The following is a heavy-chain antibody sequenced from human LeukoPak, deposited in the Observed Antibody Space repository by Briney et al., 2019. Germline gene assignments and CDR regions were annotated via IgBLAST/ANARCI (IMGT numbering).Heavy chain of an antibody. CDR2: NPNSGGT. D-gene: IGHD2-21*02. CDR3: ARAPAYCGGDCAPFDY. V-gene: IGHV1-2*02. J-gene: IGHJ4*02. Sequence: NPNSGGTTYAQKFQGRVTMTRDTSISTAYMELSRLRSDDTAVYYCARAPAYCGGDCAPFDYWGQGTLVAVSS.